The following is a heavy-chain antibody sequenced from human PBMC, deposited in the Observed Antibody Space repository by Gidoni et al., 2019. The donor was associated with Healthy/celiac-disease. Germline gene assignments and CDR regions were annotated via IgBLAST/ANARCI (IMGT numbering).Heavy chain of an antibody. D-gene: IGHD3-3*01. Sequence: QITLKESGPTLVKPTQTLTLTCSFSGFSLSTRGVGVGWSRQPPGKALEWLALIYWDDDKRYSPSLKSRLTITKDTSKNQVVLTMTNMDPVDTATYYCATWSLGGNGALGVVITFDYWGQGTLVTVSS. CDR1: GFSLSTRGVG. CDR3: ATWSLGGNGALGVVITFDY. V-gene: IGHV2-5*02. CDR2: IYWDDDK. J-gene: IGHJ4*02.